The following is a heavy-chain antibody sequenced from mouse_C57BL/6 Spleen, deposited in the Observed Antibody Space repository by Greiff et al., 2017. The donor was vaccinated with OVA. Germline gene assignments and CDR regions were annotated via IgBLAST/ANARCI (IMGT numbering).Heavy chain of an antibody. V-gene: IGHV3-6*01. Sequence: VQLQQSGPGLVKPSQSLSLTCSVTGYSITSGYYWNWIRQFPGNKLEWMGYISYDGSNNYNPSLKNRISITRDTSKNQFFLKLNSVTTEDTATYYCARDCYWYFDVWGTGTTVTVSS. CDR3: ARDCYWYFDV. CDR2: ISYDGSN. J-gene: IGHJ1*03. CDR1: GYSITSGYY.